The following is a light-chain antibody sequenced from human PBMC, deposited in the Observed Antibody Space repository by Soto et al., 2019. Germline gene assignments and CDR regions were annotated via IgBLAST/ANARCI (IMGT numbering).Light chain of an antibody. Sequence: EIVMTQSPGTLSLSPGERATLSCRASQSVSSRLAWYQQNPGQAPRLLISGASSRATGIPDRFSGSGSGTDFTLTISRLEPEDFALYYCQHYVERSPITFGQGTLLEIK. CDR3: QHYVERSPIT. CDR1: QSVSSR. CDR2: GAS. J-gene: IGKJ5*01. V-gene: IGKV3-20*01.